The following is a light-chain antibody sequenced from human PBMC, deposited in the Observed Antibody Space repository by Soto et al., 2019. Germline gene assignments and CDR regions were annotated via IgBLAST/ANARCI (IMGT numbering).Light chain of an antibody. CDR1: QSIGSN. Sequence: EIVMTQSPATLSVSPGERATLSCRASQSIGSNLAWYQQKPGRAPRLLIYGASTRATGIPARFSGSGSGTEFTLTISSLQSEDFAVYNCQQYNNWPLTFGGGTKVEIK. CDR3: QQYNNWPLT. V-gene: IGKV3D-15*01. J-gene: IGKJ4*01. CDR2: GAS.